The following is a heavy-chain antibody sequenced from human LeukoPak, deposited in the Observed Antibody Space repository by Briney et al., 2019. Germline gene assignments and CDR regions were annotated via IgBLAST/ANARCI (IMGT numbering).Heavy chain of an antibody. CDR1: GFTFSSSW. Sequence: PGGSLRLSCTASGFTFSSSWMSWVRQAPGKGLEWVANIKQDGSEKYYVDSVKGRFTISRDNAKNSLYLQMNSLRAEDTAIHYCANEYSKGDVWGQGTTVTVSS. CDR3: ANEYSKGDV. J-gene: IGHJ3*01. CDR2: IKQDGSEK. D-gene: IGHD4-11*01. V-gene: IGHV3-7*03.